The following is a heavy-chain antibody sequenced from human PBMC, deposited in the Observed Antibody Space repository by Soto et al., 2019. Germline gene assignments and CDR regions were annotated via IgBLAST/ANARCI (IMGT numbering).Heavy chain of an antibody. CDR1: GGSISSGDYY. CDR2: IYYSGST. D-gene: IGHD5-18*01. J-gene: IGHJ4*02. CDR3: ARGVQLWYFDY. V-gene: IGHV4-30-4*01. Sequence: SETLSLTCTVSGGSISSGDYYWSWIRQPPGKGLEWIGYIYYSGSTYYNPSLKSRVTISVDTSKNQFSLKLSSVTAADTAVYYCARGVQLWYFDYWGQGTPVTVSS.